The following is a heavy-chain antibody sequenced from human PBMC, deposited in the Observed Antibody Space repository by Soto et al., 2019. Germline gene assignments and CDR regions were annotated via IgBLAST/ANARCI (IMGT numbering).Heavy chain of an antibody. Sequence: EAQLLESGETLVQPGGSLRLSCAASASTFSTYAMSWVRQAPGKGLEWVSGISGSGVNTYYADSVKGRFTISRDNSKNTLYLQMNSLRGEDSAVYYCAKVRYNSGWVFDYWGQGTLVTVSS. CDR1: ASTFSTYA. V-gene: IGHV3-23*01. CDR2: ISGSGVNT. D-gene: IGHD6-19*01. J-gene: IGHJ4*02. CDR3: AKVRYNSGWVFDY.